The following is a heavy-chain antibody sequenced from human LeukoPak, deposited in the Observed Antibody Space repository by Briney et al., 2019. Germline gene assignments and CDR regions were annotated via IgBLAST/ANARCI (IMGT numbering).Heavy chain of an antibody. CDR3: ARVTVTTTSDYFDY. V-gene: IGHV3-33*01. J-gene: IGHJ4*02. D-gene: IGHD4-17*01. CDR2: IWSDGSNK. Sequence: GGSLRLSCAASGFTFSRYGMHWVRQAPGKGLEWVAIIWSDGSNKYYADSVKGRFTISRDNSKNTLYLQMNSLRAEDTAVYYCARVTVTTTSDYFDYWGQGTLVTVSS. CDR1: GFTFSRYG.